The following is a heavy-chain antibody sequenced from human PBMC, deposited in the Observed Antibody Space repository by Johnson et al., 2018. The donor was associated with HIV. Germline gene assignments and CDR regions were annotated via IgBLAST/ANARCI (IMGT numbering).Heavy chain of an antibody. J-gene: IGHJ3*02. Sequence: VQLVESGGDLVKPGGSLRLSCAASGFIFSDYYMTWIRRAPGKGLEWVSYISSSGSTIYYADSVKGRFTISRDHAKNSLHLQMNGLRAEDTAVYYCARDRVHGGSYYSGAFDIWGQGTMVTVSS. CDR1: GFIFSDYY. CDR3: ARDRVHGGSYYSGAFDI. D-gene: IGHD1-26*01. V-gene: IGHV3-11*01. CDR2: ISSSGSTI.